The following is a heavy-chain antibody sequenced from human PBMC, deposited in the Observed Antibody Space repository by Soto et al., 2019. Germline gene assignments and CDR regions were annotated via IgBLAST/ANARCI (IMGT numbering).Heavy chain of an antibody. CDR1: GFTFSNYA. J-gene: IGHJ4*02. D-gene: IGHD3-22*01. CDR3: ATRAYYDSFGYYEYYYDY. V-gene: IGHV3-23*01. Sequence: GGSLSLSCAASGFTFSNYAMSWVRQAPGKGLEWVSGISGNGGRTNYADSVKGRSTISRDNCKSMLYLQLSSLRAEDTAIYYCATRAYYDSFGYYEYYYDYWGQGTLVTVSS. CDR2: ISGNGGRT.